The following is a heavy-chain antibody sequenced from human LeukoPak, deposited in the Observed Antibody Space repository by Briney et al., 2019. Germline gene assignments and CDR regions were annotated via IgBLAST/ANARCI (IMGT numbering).Heavy chain of an antibody. V-gene: IGHV1-2*02. D-gene: IGHD1-26*01. J-gene: IGHJ2*01. CDR2: MNPNSGTT. CDR3: ARGGSGFSPNWYFDL. CDR1: GFVFTGYY. Sequence: ASVKVSCKASGFVFTGYYIHWVRQAPGQGLEWMGWMNPNSGTTKSAQEFQGRVTLTRDTSISTAYMELSSLRSDDTAVYYCARGGSGFSPNWYFDLWGRGTLVTVSS.